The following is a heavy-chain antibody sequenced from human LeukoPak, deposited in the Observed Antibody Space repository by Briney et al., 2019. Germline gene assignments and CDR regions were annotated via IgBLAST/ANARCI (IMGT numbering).Heavy chain of an antibody. D-gene: IGHD3-16*02. Sequence: GGCLRLSCAASGFTFGTYAMSWVRQAPGKGLGWVSTISGSGANTYYADSVRGRFTISRDTSKNTSYLHMSRLLTEATAVYYCAKERAGYTNPHYFDYWGQGTLVTVSS. CDR3: AKERAGYTNPHYFDY. V-gene: IGHV3-23*01. CDR2: ISGSGANT. CDR1: GFTFGTYA. J-gene: IGHJ4*02.